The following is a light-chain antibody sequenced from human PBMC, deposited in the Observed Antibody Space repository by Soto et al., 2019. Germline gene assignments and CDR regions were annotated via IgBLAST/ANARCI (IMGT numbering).Light chain of an antibody. CDR1: SRDVGGYNY. CDR3: SSYTSSSTLRV. V-gene: IGLV2-14*01. CDR2: EVS. J-gene: IGLJ1*01. Sequence: QSVLTQPPSVSAAPGQKVAISCTGTSRDVGGYNYVSWYQQHPGKAPNLMIYEVSNRPSGVSNRFTGSKSGNTASMTISGLQAEHEADYYCSSYTSSSTLRVCGTVPRSPA.